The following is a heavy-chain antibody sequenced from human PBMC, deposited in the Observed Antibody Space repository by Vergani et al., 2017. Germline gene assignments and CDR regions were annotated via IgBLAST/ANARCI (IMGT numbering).Heavy chain of an antibody. Sequence: EVQLVQSGAELKKPGESLRISCKCSGYSFTSYWISWVRQMPGKGLEWMGRIDPSDSYTNYSPSFQGHVTISADKAISTAYLQWSRLKASDTAMYDCARLPGWGGYNWRGDYWGQGILVTVSS. D-gene: IGHD5-24*01. CDR3: ARLPGWGGYNWRGDY. V-gene: IGHV5-10-1*01. CDR1: GYSFTSYW. CDR2: IDPSDSYT. J-gene: IGHJ4*02.